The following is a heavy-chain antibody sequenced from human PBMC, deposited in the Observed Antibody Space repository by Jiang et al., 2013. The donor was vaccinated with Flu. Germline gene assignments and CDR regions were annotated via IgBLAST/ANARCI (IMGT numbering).Heavy chain of an antibody. D-gene: IGHD7-27*01. Sequence: LLKPSETLSLTCTVSGGSISSSNYYWGWIRQPPGKGLEWIGTIYYSGSTYYNPSLKSRVTISVDTSKNQFSLKLSSVTAADTAVYYCARHDFNWGHDYWGQGTLVTVSS. CDR1: GGSISSSNYY. CDR3: ARHDFNWGHDY. V-gene: IGHV4-39*01. J-gene: IGHJ4*02. CDR2: IYYSGST.